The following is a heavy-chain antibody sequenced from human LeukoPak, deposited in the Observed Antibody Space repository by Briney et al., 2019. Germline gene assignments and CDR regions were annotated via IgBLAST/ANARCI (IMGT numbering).Heavy chain of an antibody. Sequence: GGSLRLSCAASGFTFSSYWMNWVRQAPGKGPVWVSRIASDGSSTTYADSVKGRFSISRDNAKNTLYLQMNSLRVEDTAVYYCARGRPHGDDYWGQGTLVTVSS. CDR1: GFTFSSYW. D-gene: IGHD2-21*01. CDR2: IASDGSST. J-gene: IGHJ4*02. CDR3: ARGRPHGDDY. V-gene: IGHV3-74*01.